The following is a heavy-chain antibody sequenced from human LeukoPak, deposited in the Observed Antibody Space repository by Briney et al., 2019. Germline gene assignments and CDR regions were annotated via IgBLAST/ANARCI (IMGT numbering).Heavy chain of an antibody. Sequence: SETLSLTCTVSGDSVTGYYWSWVRQSPEKGLESIGFIYYTGITYYNPSLKSRVTISIHTSQNQFSLRLTSVTAEDTAVYYCAKEKDRWAFDIWGQGTMVTVSS. V-gene: IGHV4-59*02. CDR1: GDSVTGYY. CDR2: IYYTGIT. J-gene: IGHJ3*02. D-gene: IGHD6-13*01. CDR3: AKEKDRWAFDI.